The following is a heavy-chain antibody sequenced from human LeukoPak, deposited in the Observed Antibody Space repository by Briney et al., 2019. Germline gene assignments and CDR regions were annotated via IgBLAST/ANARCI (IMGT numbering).Heavy chain of an antibody. CDR2: IASDGSST. CDR1: GFTFSSYW. Sequence: PGGSLRLSCAASGFTFSSYWMNWVRQAPGKGLVWVSRIASDGSSTTYADSVKGRFSISRDNAKNTLYLQMNSLRVEDTAVYYCARDVLDGDHGPVDYWRQGTLLTVS. J-gene: IGHJ4*02. CDR3: ARDVLDGDHGPVDY. D-gene: IGHD4-17*01. V-gene: IGHV3-74*01.